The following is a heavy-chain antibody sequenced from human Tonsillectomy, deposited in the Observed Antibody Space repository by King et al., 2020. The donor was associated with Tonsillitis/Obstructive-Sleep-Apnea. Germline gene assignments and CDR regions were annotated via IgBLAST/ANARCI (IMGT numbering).Heavy chain of an antibody. V-gene: IGHV3-7*04. CDR3: AGMYYDFWSGYNDAFDI. CDR2: IKQDGSEK. J-gene: IGHJ3*02. D-gene: IGHD3-3*01. Sequence: QLVQSGGGLVQPGGSLRLSCAASGFTFSSYWMSWVRQAPGKGLEWVANIKQDGSEKYYVDSVKGRFTISRDNAKNSLYLQMNSLRAEDTAVYYCAGMYYDFWSGYNDAFDIWGQGTMVTVSS. CDR1: GFTFSSYW.